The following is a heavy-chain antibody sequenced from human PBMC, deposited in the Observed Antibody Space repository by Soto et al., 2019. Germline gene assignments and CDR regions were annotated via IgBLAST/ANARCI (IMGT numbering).Heavy chain of an antibody. CDR3: ARDRGSGNFDY. D-gene: IGHD3-10*01. V-gene: IGHV3-33*01. J-gene: IGHJ4*02. CDR1: GFTFSSYG. Sequence: QVQLVESGGGVVQPGRSPRLSCAASGFTFSSYGMHWVRQAPGKGLEWVAVIWYDGSNKYYADSVKGRFTISRDNSKNTLYLQMNSLRAEDTAVYYCARDRGSGNFDYWGQGTLVTVSS. CDR2: IWYDGSNK.